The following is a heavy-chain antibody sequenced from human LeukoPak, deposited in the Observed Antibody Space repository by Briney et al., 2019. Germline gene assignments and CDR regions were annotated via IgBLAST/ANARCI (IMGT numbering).Heavy chain of an antibody. J-gene: IGHJ4*02. V-gene: IGHV3-23*01. CDR2: ISGSGGST. D-gene: IGHD6-13*01. CDR1: GFTFGTYA. Sequence: GGSLRLSCAASGFTFGTYAMTWVRQAPGKGLEWVSVISGSGGSTNYADSVKGRFIISRDNSRNTLFLQMNSLRAEDTAVYYCAKHHYSSSRDYFDYWGKGTLVTVSS. CDR3: AKHHYSSSRDYFDY.